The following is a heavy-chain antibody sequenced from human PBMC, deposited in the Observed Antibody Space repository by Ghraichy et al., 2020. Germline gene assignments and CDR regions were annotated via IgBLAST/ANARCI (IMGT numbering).Heavy chain of an antibody. CDR3: ARVIEGYGYYYGLDV. CDR2: ISNSGTKR. CDR1: GFTISSYE. D-gene: IGHD4-17*01. J-gene: IGHJ6*02. V-gene: IGHV3-48*03. Sequence: GGSLRLSCVSSGFTISSYEFNWVRQAPGRGLEWVAYISNSGTKRQYADSARGRFTIDKDDGRNSLYLQMHSLRAGDTAVYYCARVIEGYGYYYGLDVWGQGTTVTVSS.